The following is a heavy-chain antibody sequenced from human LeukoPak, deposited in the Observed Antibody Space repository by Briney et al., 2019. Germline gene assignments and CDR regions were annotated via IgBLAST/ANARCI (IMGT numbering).Heavy chain of an antibody. CDR2: IYSDNT. CDR3: AKETVDDYGDYVSLDY. V-gene: IGHV3-53*01. D-gene: IGHD4-17*01. J-gene: IGHJ4*02. Sequence: PGGSLRLSCTVSGFTVSSNSMSWVRQAPGKGLEWVSFIYSDNTHYSDSVKGRFTISRDNSKNTLYLQMNSLRAEDTAVYYCAKETVDDYGDYVSLDYWGQVTLVTVSS. CDR1: GFTVSSNS.